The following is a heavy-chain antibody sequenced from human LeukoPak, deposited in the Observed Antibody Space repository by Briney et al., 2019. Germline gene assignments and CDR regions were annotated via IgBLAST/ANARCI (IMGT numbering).Heavy chain of an antibody. CDR1: GFTFSSYS. CDR3: AKDSRARNGIYDPFDI. V-gene: IGHV3-21*04. D-gene: IGHD2-8*01. Sequence: GGSLRLSCAASGFTFSSYSMNWVRQAPGKGLEWVSSISSSSSYIYYADSVKGRFTISRDNAKNSLYLQMNSLRPEDTAVYYCAKDSRARNGIYDPFDIWGQGTMVTVSS. J-gene: IGHJ3*02. CDR2: ISSSSSYI.